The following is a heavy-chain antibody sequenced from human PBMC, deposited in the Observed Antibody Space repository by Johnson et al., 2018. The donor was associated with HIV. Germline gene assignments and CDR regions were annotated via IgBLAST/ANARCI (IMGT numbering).Heavy chain of an antibody. CDR3: ARIAAAAIDAFDI. CDR2: ISRSGSSR. Sequence: VQLLESGGGLVKPGGSLRLSCAASGFTFSNAWMSWVRQAPGKGLEWVSYISRSGSSRYYADSVKGRFTITRDNVKNSLYLQMNSLRAEDTAVYYCARIAAAAIDAFDIWGQGTMVTVSS. D-gene: IGHD6-13*01. J-gene: IGHJ3*02. V-gene: IGHV3-11*04. CDR1: GFTFSNAW.